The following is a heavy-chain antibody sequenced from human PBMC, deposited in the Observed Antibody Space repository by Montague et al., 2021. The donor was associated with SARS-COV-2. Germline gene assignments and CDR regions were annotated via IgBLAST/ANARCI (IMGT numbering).Heavy chain of an antibody. CDR1: GDSVSSNSAA. Sequence: CAISGDSVSSNSAAWNWIRQPPSRGLEWLGRTYYRSKWYNDYAVSAKSRITINPDTSKNQFSLQLNSVTPEDTAVYYCARDDPNCTNGVCYTGNWFDPWGQGTLVTVSS. J-gene: IGHJ5*02. V-gene: IGHV6-1*01. CDR3: ARDDPNCTNGVCYTGNWFDP. D-gene: IGHD2-8*01. CDR2: TYYRSKWYN.